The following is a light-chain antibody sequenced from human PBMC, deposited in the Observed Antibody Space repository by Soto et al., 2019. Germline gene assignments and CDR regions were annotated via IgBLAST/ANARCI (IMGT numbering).Light chain of an antibody. Sequence: EIVLTQSPATVSVSPGEGATLSCSASQTVSSNLAWYQQKPGQPPRLLIYGASTRAIGIPARFSGSGSGTEFTLTISSLQSEDFAIYYCQQYDIWPPYTFGQGTKVDIK. CDR1: QTVSSN. CDR2: GAS. V-gene: IGKV3-15*01. CDR3: QQYDIWPPYT. J-gene: IGKJ2*01.